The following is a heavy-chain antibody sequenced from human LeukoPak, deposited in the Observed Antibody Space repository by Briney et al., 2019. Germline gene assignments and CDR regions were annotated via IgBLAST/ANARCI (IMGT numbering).Heavy chain of an antibody. D-gene: IGHD1-14*01. Sequence: GGSLRLSCAASGFTFSDYYMSWIRQAPGRGLEWISYITSSGSTIYYADSVKGRFTVSRDNAKNSLYLQMKTLRAEDTAVYYCARHITEATAPHYWGQGTLVTVSS. CDR3: ARHITEATAPHY. CDR2: ITSSGSTI. CDR1: GFTFSDYY. V-gene: IGHV3-11*01. J-gene: IGHJ4*02.